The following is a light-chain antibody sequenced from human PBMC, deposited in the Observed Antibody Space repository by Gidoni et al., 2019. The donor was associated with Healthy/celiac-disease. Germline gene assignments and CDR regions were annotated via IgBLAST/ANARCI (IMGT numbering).Light chain of an antibody. V-gene: IGKV1-5*01. Sequence: DSQMTQSPSTLSASVGDRVTITCRASQSISSWLAWYQQKPGKAPKLLIYDASSLESWVPSRFSGSGSGTEFTLTISSLQPDDFATYYCQQYNSYSPWTFGQGTKVEIK. CDR2: DAS. J-gene: IGKJ1*01. CDR1: QSISSW. CDR3: QQYNSYSPWT.